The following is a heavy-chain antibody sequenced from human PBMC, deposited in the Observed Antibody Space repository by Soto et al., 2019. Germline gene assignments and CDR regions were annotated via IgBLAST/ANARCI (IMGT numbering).Heavy chain of an antibody. D-gene: IGHD1-1*01. CDR3: TSTRPGTNVFDI. CDR1: GITLGNAW. V-gene: IGHV3-15*01. Sequence: EVQLAESGGGLVEPGGPLRLSGEGFGITLGNAWMNGVPQVEGKGLEGLGRIRSKGDGGATEYAAPVKGRFTFSRDDSENTLFLQMSALKPEDTGVYFCTSTRPGTNVFDIWGPGTMVIVSS. CDR2: IRSKGDGGAT. J-gene: IGHJ3*02.